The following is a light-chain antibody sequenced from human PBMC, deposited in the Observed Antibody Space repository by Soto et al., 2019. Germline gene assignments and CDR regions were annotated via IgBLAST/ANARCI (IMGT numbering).Light chain of an antibody. CDR3: SSYTSSSTYV. CDR1: SSDVGAYDY. Sequence: QSVLTQPAPVSGSPGQSITISCTGTSSDVGAYDYVSWYQQYPGKTPKVMISEVSNRPSGVSNRFSGSKSGNTASLTISGLQAEDEADYYCSSYTSSSTYVFGTGTKVTVL. J-gene: IGLJ1*01. CDR2: EVS. V-gene: IGLV2-14*01.